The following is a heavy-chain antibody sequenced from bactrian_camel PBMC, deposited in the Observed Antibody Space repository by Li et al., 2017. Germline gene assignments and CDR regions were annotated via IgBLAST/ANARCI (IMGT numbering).Heavy chain of an antibody. V-gene: IGHV3-3*01. CDR1: GSQYSGAS. J-gene: IGHJ4*01. CDR3: AADLGLCRTRWAWYMGYDY. D-gene: IGHD2*01. CDR2: IGGDDSP. Sequence: HVQLVESGGGSVQAGGSLKLSCVVSGSQYSGASMAWFRQGSGKEREVVACIGGDDSPKYDDSVQGRFTISQDNAKNTLYLQMNSLKAEDTAMYYCAADLGLCRTRWAWYMGYDYWGQGTQVTVS.